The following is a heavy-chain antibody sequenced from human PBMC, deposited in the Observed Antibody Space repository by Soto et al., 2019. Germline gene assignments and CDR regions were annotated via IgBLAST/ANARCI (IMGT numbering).Heavy chain of an antibody. D-gene: IGHD7-27*01. CDR1: GGSLGSYY. V-gene: IGHV4-59*01. Sequence: SDTLSLTCTVSGGSLGSYYWSWIRQPPGKGLEWIAYIYNNGNTNYNPSLKSRATISVDTSKNQCSLKLTSVTAADSAEYFCARTVMPVGNLAAFDHWGQGVLVTVSS. CDR2: IYNNGNT. CDR3: ARTVMPVGNLAAFDH. J-gene: IGHJ4*02.